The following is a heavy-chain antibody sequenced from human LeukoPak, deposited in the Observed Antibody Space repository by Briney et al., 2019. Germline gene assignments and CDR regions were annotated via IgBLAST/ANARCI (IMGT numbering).Heavy chain of an antibody. CDR1: GYTFTGYY. V-gene: IGHV1-2*02. CDR2: INPNSGGT. CDR3: ATDRSSSWYFDL. D-gene: IGHD6-13*01. J-gene: IGHJ2*01. Sequence: ASVKVSCKASGYTFTGYYMHWVRQAPGQGLEWMGWINPNSGGTNYAQKFQGRVTMTEDTSTDTAYMELSSLRSEDTAVYYCATDRSSSWYFDLWGRGTLVTVSS.